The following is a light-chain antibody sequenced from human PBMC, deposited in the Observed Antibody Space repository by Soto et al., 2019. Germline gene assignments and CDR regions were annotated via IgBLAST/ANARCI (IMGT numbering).Light chain of an antibody. CDR1: HSVSSSY. CDR2: GAS. J-gene: IGKJ4*01. CDR3: QQYGTSLIT. Sequence: EIVSTQSPATLSLSPGEGATLSCRASHSVSSSYFAWYQQKPGQAPRLLIYGASSRATDIPDRFSGSGSGTDFTLTISRLETEDFAVYYCQQYGTSLITFGGGTKVEIK. V-gene: IGKV3-20*01.